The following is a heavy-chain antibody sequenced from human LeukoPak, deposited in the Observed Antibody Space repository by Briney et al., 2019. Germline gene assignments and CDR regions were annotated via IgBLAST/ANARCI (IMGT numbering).Heavy chain of an antibody. Sequence: GGSLRLSCAASGFTFSSYWVSWVRQAPGKGLEWVANIKKDGSEKYYVDSVKGRFTISKDNAKNSLYLQMNSLRAEDTAVYYCARDGGSGYDYERSDYWGQGTLVTVSS. CDR3: ARDGGSGYDYERSDY. V-gene: IGHV3-7*01. CDR2: IKKDGSEK. D-gene: IGHD5-12*01. J-gene: IGHJ4*02. CDR1: GFTFSSYW.